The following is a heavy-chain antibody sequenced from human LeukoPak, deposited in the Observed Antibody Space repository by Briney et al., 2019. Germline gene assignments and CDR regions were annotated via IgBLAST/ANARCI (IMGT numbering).Heavy chain of an antibody. CDR3: ARDIYGSSWYGLFDY. CDR2: VYTTGST. CDR1: GDSISSGIYY. Sequence: SETLSLTCTVSGDSISSGIYYWSWIRQPAGKGLEWIGRVYTTGSTTYNPSLKSRVTMSVDTSKNQFSLKLTSVTAADTAVYYCARDIYGSSWYGLFDYWGQGILVTAS. J-gene: IGHJ4*02. V-gene: IGHV4-61*02. D-gene: IGHD6-13*01.